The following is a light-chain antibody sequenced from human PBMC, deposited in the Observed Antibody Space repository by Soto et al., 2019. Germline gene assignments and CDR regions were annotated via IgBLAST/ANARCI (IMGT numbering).Light chain of an antibody. Sequence: QSALTQPASVSGSPGQSITISCTGTRGDVGNYNYVSWYQQTPGKAPKLIIYEVTNRPSGVSERFSGSKSGNTASLTISGLQAEDEADYYCCSYTTSSPYVFGTGTKLTVL. J-gene: IGLJ1*01. CDR1: RGDVGNYNY. CDR3: CSYTTSSPYV. V-gene: IGLV2-14*01. CDR2: EVT.